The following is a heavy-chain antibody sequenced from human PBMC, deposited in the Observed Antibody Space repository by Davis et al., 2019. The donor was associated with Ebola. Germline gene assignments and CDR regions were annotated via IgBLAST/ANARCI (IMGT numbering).Heavy chain of an antibody. J-gene: IGHJ6*02. CDR1: GFTFSRYP. Sequence: GESLKISCAASGFTFSRYPMHWVRQAPGKGLEWVALISYDGSSKYYADSVKGRFTISRDNSKNTLYLQINSLRAEDTAVYYCARDGPLFALGDYYYGMDVWGQGTTVTVSS. V-gene: IGHV3-30-3*01. D-gene: IGHD3-16*01. CDR3: ARDGPLFALGDYYYGMDV. CDR2: ISYDGSSK.